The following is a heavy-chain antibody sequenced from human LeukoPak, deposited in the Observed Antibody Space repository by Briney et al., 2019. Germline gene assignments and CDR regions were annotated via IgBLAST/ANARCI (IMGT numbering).Heavy chain of an antibody. Sequence: GGSLRLSCAASGFSFSSYGIHWVRQAPGKGLEWVAFINYDGNNKYYADSVKGRFTISRGNSKNTVYLEMNSLRDGDTAVYYCARDRDSRSYYILYWGQGTLVTVSS. CDR1: GFSFSSYG. J-gene: IGHJ4*02. CDR3: ARDRDSRSYYILY. D-gene: IGHD3-10*01. CDR2: INYDGNNK. V-gene: IGHV3-30*02.